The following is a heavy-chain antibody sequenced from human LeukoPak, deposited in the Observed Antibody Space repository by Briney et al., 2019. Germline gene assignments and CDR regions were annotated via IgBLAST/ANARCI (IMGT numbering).Heavy chain of an antibody. V-gene: IGHV4-34*01. CDR1: GGSFSGYY. Sequence: SETLSLTCAVYGGSFSGYYWSWIRQPPGKGLEWIGEINHSGSTNYNPSLKSRVTISVDTSKNQFPLKLSSVTAADTAVYYCASRLYYDSSGYYGSIRYWGQGTLVTVSS. CDR2: INHSGST. CDR3: ASRLYYDSSGYYGSIRY. J-gene: IGHJ4*02. D-gene: IGHD3-22*01.